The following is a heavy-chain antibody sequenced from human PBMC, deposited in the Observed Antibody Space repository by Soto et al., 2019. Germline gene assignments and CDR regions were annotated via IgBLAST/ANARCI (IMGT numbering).Heavy chain of an antibody. V-gene: IGHV3-23*01. CDR3: AKSEAGAITMIVVVINHFDY. J-gene: IGHJ4*02. D-gene: IGHD3-22*01. CDR1: GFTFSSYA. Sequence: GGSLRLSCAASGFTFSSYAMSWVRQAPGKGLEWVSAISGSGGSTYYADSVKGRFTISRDNSKNTLYLQMNSLRAEDTAVYYCAKSEAGAITMIVVVINHFDYWGQGTLVTVSS. CDR2: ISGSGGST.